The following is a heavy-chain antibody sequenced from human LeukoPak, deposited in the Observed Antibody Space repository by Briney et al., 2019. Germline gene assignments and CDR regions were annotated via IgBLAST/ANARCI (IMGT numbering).Heavy chain of an antibody. D-gene: IGHD6-19*01. J-gene: IGHJ4*02. CDR3: AIEVAGLDY. Sequence: GGSLRLSCAASGFTFSSYSMNWVRQAPGKGLVWVSRINSDGSSTSYADSVKGRFTIPRDNAKNTLYLQMNSLRAEDTAVYYCAIEVAGLDYWGQGTLVTVSS. V-gene: IGHV3-74*01. CDR2: INSDGSST. CDR1: GFTFSSYS.